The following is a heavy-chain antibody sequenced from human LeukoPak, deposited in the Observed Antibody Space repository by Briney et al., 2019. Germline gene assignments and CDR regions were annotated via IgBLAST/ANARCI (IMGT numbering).Heavy chain of an antibody. Sequence: SVKVSCKASGYTFTSYAMNWVRQAPGQGLEWMGRIIPILGIANYAQKFQGRVTITADKSTSTAYMELSSLRSEDTAVYYCASWPSMVRENNWFDPWGQGTLVTVSS. CDR2: IIPILGIA. CDR1: GYTFTSYA. J-gene: IGHJ5*02. CDR3: ASWPSMVRENNWFDP. D-gene: IGHD3-10*01. V-gene: IGHV1-69*04.